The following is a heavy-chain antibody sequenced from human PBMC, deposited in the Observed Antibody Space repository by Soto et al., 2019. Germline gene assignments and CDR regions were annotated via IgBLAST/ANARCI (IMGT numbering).Heavy chain of an antibody. CDR1: GGSTNNYY. J-gene: IGHJ4*02. CDR3: ARAGTSSWYGYFDY. V-gene: IGHV4-59*01. D-gene: IGHD6-13*01. CDR2: IYYSGST. Sequence: SETLSLTCTVSGGSTNNYYWSWIRQPPGRGLEWIGYIYYSGSTNYNPSLKRRLALSVHTSKNQFSLNLSSVTTADTAVYYCARAGTSSWYGYFDYWGQGAQVTVSS.